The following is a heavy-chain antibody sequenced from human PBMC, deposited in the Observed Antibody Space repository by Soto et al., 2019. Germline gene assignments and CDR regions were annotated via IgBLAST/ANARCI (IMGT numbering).Heavy chain of an antibody. CDR2: IIPIFGTA. CDR1: GGTFSSYA. CDR3: ARDHLPAHSGWYDVSFDY. V-gene: IGHV1-69*13. J-gene: IGHJ4*02. D-gene: IGHD6-19*01. Sequence: ASVKVSCKASGGTFSSYAISWVRQAPGQGLEWMGGIIPIFGTANYAQKFQGRVTITADESTSTAYMELSSLRSEDTAVYYCARDHLPAHSGWYDVSFDYWGQGTLVTVSS.